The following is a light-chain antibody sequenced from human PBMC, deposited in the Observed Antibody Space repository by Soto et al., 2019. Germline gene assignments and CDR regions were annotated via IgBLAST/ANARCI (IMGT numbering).Light chain of an antibody. Sequence: DIVLTQSPATLSLSPGERATLSCRASQSISGYLGWYQQKPGQAPRLLIYADSNRATGIPARFSGSGSGSYFTLTISSLEPENFSVYYCQQRYNWPITFGQGTRLETK. CDR3: QQRYNWPIT. J-gene: IGKJ5*01. V-gene: IGKV3-11*02. CDR2: ADS. CDR1: QSISGY.